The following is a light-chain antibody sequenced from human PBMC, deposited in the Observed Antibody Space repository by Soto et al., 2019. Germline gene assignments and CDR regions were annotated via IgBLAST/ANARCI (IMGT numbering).Light chain of an antibody. CDR2: EGI. Sequence: QSVLTQPASVSGSPGQSITISCTKTNSDIGVDNYISWYQQHPGKAPKLILYEGINRPSGVSNRFSGSKSANTASLTISGLQAEDEADYYCSSYATRTTLVFGGGTQLTVL. CDR3: SSYATRTTLV. J-gene: IGLJ2*01. V-gene: IGLV2-14*01. CDR1: NSDIGVDNY.